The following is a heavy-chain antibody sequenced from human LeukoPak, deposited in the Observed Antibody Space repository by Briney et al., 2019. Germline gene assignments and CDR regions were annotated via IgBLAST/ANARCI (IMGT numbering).Heavy chain of an antibody. D-gene: IGHD5-12*01. CDR2: IKQDGSEK. Sequence: GGSLRLSCAGSGFSFRSFWMSWVRQAPGKGLEWVANIKQDGSEKYYVDSVKGRFTISRDNAKDSLYLQMNSLRAEDTAVYYCALVDGYSNKNWGQGTLVTVSS. V-gene: IGHV3-7*01. J-gene: IGHJ4*02. CDR3: ALVDGYSNKN. CDR1: GFSFRSFW.